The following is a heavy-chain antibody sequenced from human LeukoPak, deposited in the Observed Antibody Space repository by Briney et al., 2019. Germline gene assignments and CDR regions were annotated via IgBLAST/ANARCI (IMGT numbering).Heavy chain of an antibody. CDR3: AGVFGELSN. D-gene: IGHD3-10*02. CDR1: GGSFSGYY. V-gene: IGHV4-34*01. Sequence: PSETLSLTCAVYGGSFSGYYWSWIRQPPGKGLEWIGEINHSGSTNYNPSLKSRVTISVDTSKNQFSLKLSSVTAADTAVYYCAGVFGELSNWGQGTLVTVSS. J-gene: IGHJ4*02. CDR2: INHSGST.